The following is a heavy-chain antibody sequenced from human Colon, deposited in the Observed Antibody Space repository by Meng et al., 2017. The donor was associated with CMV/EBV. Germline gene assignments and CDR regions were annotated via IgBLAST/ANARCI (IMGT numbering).Heavy chain of an antibody. CDR1: GDRVSTDSAA. J-gene: IGHJ6*02. CDR2: TYYRSKWYN. V-gene: IGHV6-1*01. Sequence: SQTLSLTCDISGDRVSTDSAAWNWIRQSPSRGLEWLGRTYYRSKWYNDYAVSVEGRITISPDTSKNQFSLQLSSVTPEDTAVYYCARGSGTLASASHALDVWGQGTTVTVSS. D-gene: IGHD1-14*01. CDR3: ARGSGTLASASHALDV.